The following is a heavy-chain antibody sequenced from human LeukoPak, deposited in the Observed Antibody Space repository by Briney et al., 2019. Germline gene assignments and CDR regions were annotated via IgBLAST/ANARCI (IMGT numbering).Heavy chain of an antibody. CDR3: ARGVPFHHYYGSGSYGDY. V-gene: IGHV1-18*01. Sequence: ASVKVSCKASGYTFTSYGISWVRQAPGQGLEWMGWISAYNGNTKYGQKLQGRVTMTTDTSTSTAYMELRSLRSDDTAVYYCARGVPFHHYYGSGSYGDYWGQGSLVTVSS. J-gene: IGHJ4*02. CDR2: ISAYNGNT. D-gene: IGHD3-10*01. CDR1: GYTFTSYG.